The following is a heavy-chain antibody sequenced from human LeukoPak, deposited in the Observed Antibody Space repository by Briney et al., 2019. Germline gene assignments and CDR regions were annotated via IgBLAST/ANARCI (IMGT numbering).Heavy chain of an antibody. CDR1: GFTFGDYA. J-gene: IGHJ4*02. Sequence: GGSLRLSCTASGFTFGDYAMSWVRQAPGKGLEWVGFIRSKAYGGTTEYAASVKGRFTISSDDSKSIAYLQMNSLKTEDTAVYYCTRYAFGGVIPFGYWGQGTLVTVSS. V-gene: IGHV3-49*04. CDR3: TRYAFGGVIPFGY. CDR2: IRSKAYGGTT. D-gene: IGHD3-16*02.